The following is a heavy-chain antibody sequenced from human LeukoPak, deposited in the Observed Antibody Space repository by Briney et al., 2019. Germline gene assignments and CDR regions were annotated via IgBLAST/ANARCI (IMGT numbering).Heavy chain of an antibody. CDR3: ARGRRGWPFDY. J-gene: IGHJ4*02. V-gene: IGHV1-8*01. CDR1: GHTFISYD. D-gene: IGHD3-22*01. CDR2: MNPNSGNT. Sequence: ASVKVSCKASGHTFISYDINWVRQATGQGLEWMGWMNPNSGNTDYAQKFQGRVTMTRNTSMSTAYMELSSLRSEDTALYYCARGRRGWPFDYWGQGTLVTVSS.